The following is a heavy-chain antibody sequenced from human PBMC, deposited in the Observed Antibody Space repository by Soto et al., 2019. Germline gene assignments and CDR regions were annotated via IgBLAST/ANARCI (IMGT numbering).Heavy chain of an antibody. J-gene: IGHJ4*02. Sequence: EVQLVESEGGLVQPGGSLRLSCEASGFIFTTSDMSWVRQAPGKGLEWISSITITGDTTHYADSVKGRFTISRDNSRNTVFLQMKSRGVDTTAVYYCGKGGGGDHGYWGQGTLVAVSS. CDR3: GKGGGGDHGY. CDR1: GFIFTTSD. D-gene: IGHD2-21*02. V-gene: IGHV3-23*04. CDR2: ITITGDTT.